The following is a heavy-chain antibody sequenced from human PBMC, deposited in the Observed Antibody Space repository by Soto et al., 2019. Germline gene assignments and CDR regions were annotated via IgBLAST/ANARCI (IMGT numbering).Heavy chain of an antibody. CDR1: GFTFSSIA. CDR2: ISGSGGST. CDR3: ARGFSAGKDSPPDF. V-gene: IGHV3-23*01. D-gene: IGHD6-13*01. J-gene: IGHJ4*02. Sequence: GGSLRLSCAASGFTFSSIAMSWVRQAPGKGLYCVSAISGSGGSTYSADSVKGRFTISRDKSKDTLYLQMSSLRAEDTAVYYWARGFSAGKDSPPDFCRRGSRVAVSS.